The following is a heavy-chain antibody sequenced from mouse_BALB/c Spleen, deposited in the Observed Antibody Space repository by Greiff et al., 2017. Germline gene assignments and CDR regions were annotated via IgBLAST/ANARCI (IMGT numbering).Heavy chain of an antibody. CDR2: ILPGSGST. D-gene: IGHD2-1*01. CDR3: ARGPIYYGGYFDV. J-gene: IGHJ1*01. CDR1: GYTFSSYW. Sequence: QVQLQQSGAELMKPGASVKISCKATGYTFSSYWIEWVKQRPGHGLEWIGEILPGSGSTNYNEKFKGKATFTADTSSNTAYMQLSSLTSEDSAVYYCARGPIYYGGYFDVWGAGTTVTVSS. V-gene: IGHV1-9*01.